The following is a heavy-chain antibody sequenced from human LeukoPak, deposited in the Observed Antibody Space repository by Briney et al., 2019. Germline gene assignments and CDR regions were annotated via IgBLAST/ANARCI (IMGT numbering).Heavy chain of an antibody. V-gene: IGHV4-31*03. CDR1: GGSISTNVYY. CDR3: ARETIWHTNFDY. D-gene: IGHD5-24*01. CDR2: IYNSGST. Sequence: SETLSLTCTVSGGSISTNVYYWSWIRQHPGKGLEWIAYIYNSGSTSYNPSLKSRVTISIDASKNQFSLKLTSVTAADTAVYYCARETIWHTNFDYWGQGTLVTVSS. J-gene: IGHJ4*02.